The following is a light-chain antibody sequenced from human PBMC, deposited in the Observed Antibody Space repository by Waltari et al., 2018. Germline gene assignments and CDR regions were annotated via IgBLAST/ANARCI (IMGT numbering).Light chain of an antibody. Sequence: DIVMTQSPLSLPVTPGEAASISCRSNQSLLHSDGNAYLDWYLQRPGQSQQLLVYWGSNRASGFPDRFSGSGSGTDFTLKISRVEADDVGIYYCMQGLQSPTFGGGTKVEIK. CDR3: MQGLQSPT. V-gene: IGKV2-28*01. J-gene: IGKJ4*01. CDR2: WGS. CDR1: QSLLHSDGNAY.